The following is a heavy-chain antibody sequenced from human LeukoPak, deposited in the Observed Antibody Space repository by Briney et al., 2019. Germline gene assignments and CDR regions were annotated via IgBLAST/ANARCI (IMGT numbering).Heavy chain of an antibody. CDR3: ASFPAGSWYVENDYYYYMDV. V-gene: IGHV3-21*01. D-gene: IGHD6-13*01. J-gene: IGHJ6*03. CDR1: GFTFSPYN. Sequence: GGSLRLSCAASGFTFSPYNMNWVRQAPGKGLEWVSSISSSSIYIYYADSVKGRFTISRDNAKNSLYLQMNSLRAEDTAVYFCASFPAGSWYVENDYYYYMDVWGKGTTVTVSS. CDR2: ISSSSIYI.